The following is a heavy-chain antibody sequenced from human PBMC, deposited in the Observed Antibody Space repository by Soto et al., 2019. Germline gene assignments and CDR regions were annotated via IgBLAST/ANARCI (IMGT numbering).Heavy chain of an antibody. CDR3: AKTHGYSGYDWDFDY. V-gene: IGHV3-30*18. CDR1: GFTFSSYG. J-gene: IGHJ4*02. CDR2: ISYDGSNK. Sequence: GGSLRLSCAASGFTFSSYGMHWVRQAPGKGLEWVAVISYDGSNKYYADSVKGRFTISRDNSKNTLYLQMNSLRAEDTAGYYCAKTHGYSGYDWDFDYWGQGTLVTVSS. D-gene: IGHD5-12*01.